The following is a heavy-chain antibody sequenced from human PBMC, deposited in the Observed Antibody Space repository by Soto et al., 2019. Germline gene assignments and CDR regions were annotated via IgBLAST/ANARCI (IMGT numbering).Heavy chain of an antibody. D-gene: IGHD5-12*01. V-gene: IGHV4-34*01. CDR1: GGSFSGYY. Sequence: RSLTCAVYGGSFSGYYWSWIRQPPGKGLEWIGEINHSGSTNYNPSLKSRVTISVDTSKNQFSLKLSSVTAADTAVYYCARGPRGPAAFDIWGQGTMVTVSS. CDR2: INHSGST. J-gene: IGHJ3*02. CDR3: ARGPRGPAAFDI.